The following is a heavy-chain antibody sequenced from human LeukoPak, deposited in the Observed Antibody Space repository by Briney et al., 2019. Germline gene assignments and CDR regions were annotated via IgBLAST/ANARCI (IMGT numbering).Heavy chain of an antibody. CDR1: GYSISSTYY. D-gene: IGHD3-22*01. Sequence: SETLSLTCTVSGYSISSTYYWGWIRQPPGKGLEWIGSLYQSGSTYCNPSLKSRVTISVDTSKNQFSLRLSSVTASDTAVYYCARGPPNGHDDSSDYYVPACFDYWGQGTLVTVSS. V-gene: IGHV4-38-2*02. CDR3: ARGPPNGHDDSSDYYVPACFDY. J-gene: IGHJ4*02. CDR2: LYQSGST.